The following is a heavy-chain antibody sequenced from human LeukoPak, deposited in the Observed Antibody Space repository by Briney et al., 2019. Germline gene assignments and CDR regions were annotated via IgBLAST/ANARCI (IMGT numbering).Heavy chain of an antibody. CDR1: GGSISSGSYY. J-gene: IGHJ4*02. CDR3: AREFGRGFGGVTADY. CDR2: IYTSGST. Sequence: SETLSLTCTVSGGSISSGSYYWSWIRQPAGKGLEWIGRIYTSGSTNYNPSLKSRVTMSVDTSKNQFSLKLSSVTAADTAVYYCAREFGRGFGGVTADYWGQGTLVTVSS. D-gene: IGHD3-16*01. V-gene: IGHV4-61*02.